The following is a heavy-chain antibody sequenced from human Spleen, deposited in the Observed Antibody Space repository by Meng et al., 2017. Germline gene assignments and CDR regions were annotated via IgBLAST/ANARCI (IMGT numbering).Heavy chain of an antibody. CDR2: ISYDGSNK. J-gene: IGHJ4*02. V-gene: IGHV3-30*03. CDR3: AGDLRLSEPRSADY. D-gene: IGHD2-2*01. Sequence: GESLKISCAVSGYTVTSNYMTWVRQAPGKGLEWVAVISYDGSNKYYADSVKGRFTISRDNSKNTLYLQMNSLRAEDTAVYYCAGDLRLSEPRSADYWGQGTLVTVSS. CDR1: GYTVTSNY.